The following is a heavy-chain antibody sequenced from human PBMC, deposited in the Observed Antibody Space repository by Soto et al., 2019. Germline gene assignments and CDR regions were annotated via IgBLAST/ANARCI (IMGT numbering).Heavy chain of an antibody. D-gene: IGHD3-16*02. CDR1: GGSISSGDYY. CDR2: IYYSGST. CDR3: ARAFVPAFDI. Sequence: SETLSLTCTVSGGSISSGDYYWSWIRQHPGKGLEWIGYIYYSGSTYHNPSLKSRVTISVDTSKNQFSLKLSSVTAADTAVYYCARAFVPAFDIWGQGTMVTVSS. V-gene: IGHV4-31*03. J-gene: IGHJ3*02.